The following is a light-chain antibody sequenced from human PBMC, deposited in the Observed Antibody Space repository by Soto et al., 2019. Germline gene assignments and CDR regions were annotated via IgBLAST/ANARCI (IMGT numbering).Light chain of an antibody. Sequence: EIVMTQSPVTLSMSPGETATLSCGARVTVATNVAWYQQTPGQAPRLLLYDASARATGIPDRFSGSGFGTEFTLTITSLQSEDFALYYCQQYNNWPPPCTFGQGTKVDIK. J-gene: IGKJ1*01. V-gene: IGKV3-15*01. CDR2: DAS. CDR1: VTVATN. CDR3: QQYNNWPPPCT.